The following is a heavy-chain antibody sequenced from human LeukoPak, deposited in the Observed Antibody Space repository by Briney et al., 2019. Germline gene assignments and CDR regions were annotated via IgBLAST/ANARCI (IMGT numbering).Heavy chain of an antibody. CDR3: GGGDYSWYFDY. V-gene: IGHV4-59*01. J-gene: IGHJ4*02. CDR2: ISYSGST. CDR1: GGSISNYY. Sequence: SETLSLTCTVSGGSISNYYWSWIRQPPGKGLEWIGSISYSGSTNYNPSLKSRVTISVDTSKNQFSLQLSSVTAADTAVYYCGGGDYSWYFDYWGRGTLVTVSS. D-gene: IGHD2-21*01.